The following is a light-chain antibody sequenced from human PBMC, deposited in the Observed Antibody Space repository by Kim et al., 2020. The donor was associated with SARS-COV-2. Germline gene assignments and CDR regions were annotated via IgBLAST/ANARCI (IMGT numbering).Light chain of an antibody. CDR2: KDS. Sequence: SYELTQPPSVSVSPGQTASITCSGDKLGDKYACWYQQKPGQSPVLVIYKDSKRASGIPEQFSGSNSGNTATLTISGTQAMDEADYYCQAWDSSTVVFGGGTKMTVL. J-gene: IGLJ2*01. CDR3: QAWDSSTVV. V-gene: IGLV3-1*01. CDR1: KLGDKY.